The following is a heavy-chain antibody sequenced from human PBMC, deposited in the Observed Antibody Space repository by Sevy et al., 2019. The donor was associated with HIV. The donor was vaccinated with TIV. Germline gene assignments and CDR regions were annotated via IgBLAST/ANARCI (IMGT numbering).Heavy chain of an antibody. D-gene: IGHD3-22*01. CDR1: GFTFSNYG. CDR3: ARVSVYYYDSSGYYTTGNAFDI. Sequence: GGSLRLSCAASGFTFSNYGMHWARQAPGKGMEWVSIIYSGVTTSYADSVKGRFTISRDNSKNTLYLQMNSLRAEDTAVYYCARVSVYYYDSSGYYTTGNAFDIWGQGTMVTVSS. J-gene: IGHJ3*02. V-gene: IGHV3-NL1*01. CDR2: IYSGVTT.